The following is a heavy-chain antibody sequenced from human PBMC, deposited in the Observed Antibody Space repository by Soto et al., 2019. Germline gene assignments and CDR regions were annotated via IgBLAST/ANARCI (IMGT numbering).Heavy chain of an antibody. CDR2: IIPIFGTA. J-gene: IGHJ4*02. CDR1: GGTFSSYA. Sequence: QVQLVQSGAEVKKPGSSVKVSCKASGGTFSSYAISWVRQAPGQGLEWMGGIIPIFGTANYAQKFQGRVTITADESTSTAYMELSSLRSEDTAVYYCARDAGGSRDGYNYRRTFDYWGQGTLVTVSS. D-gene: IGHD5-12*01. CDR3: ARDAGGSRDGYNYRRTFDY. V-gene: IGHV1-69*12.